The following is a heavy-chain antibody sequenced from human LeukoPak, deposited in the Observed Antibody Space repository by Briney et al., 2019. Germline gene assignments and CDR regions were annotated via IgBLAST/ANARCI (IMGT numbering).Heavy chain of an antibody. Sequence: PGGSLRLSCAASGFTFSSYSVNWVRQAPGKGLEWVSSISSSSSYIYYADSVKGRFTISRDNAKDSLYLQMNSLRAEDTAVYYCASPIGYFDWLLTWGQGTLVTVSS. V-gene: IGHV3-21*01. J-gene: IGHJ5*02. CDR3: ASPIGYFDWLLT. CDR2: ISSSSSYI. D-gene: IGHD3-9*01. CDR1: GFTFSSYS.